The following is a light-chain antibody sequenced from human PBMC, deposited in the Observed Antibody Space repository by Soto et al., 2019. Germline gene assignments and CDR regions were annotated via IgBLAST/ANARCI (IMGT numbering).Light chain of an antibody. CDR2: GAS. V-gene: IGKV3-20*01. J-gene: IGKJ1*01. CDR1: QSVSSSY. CDR3: QQYNNWPVT. Sequence: EIVFTQSPGTLSFSPGERATLSCRASQSVSSSYLAWYQQKPGQAPRLLIYGASSRATGIPDRLSGSGSGTDFTLTISRLEPEDFAVYYCQQYNNWPVTFGQGTKVDIK.